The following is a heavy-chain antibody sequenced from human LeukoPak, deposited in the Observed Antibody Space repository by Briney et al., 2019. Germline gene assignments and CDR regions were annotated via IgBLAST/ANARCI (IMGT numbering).Heavy chain of an antibody. V-gene: IGHV4-34*01. CDR2: INHSEST. CDR1: GGPFSGYY. CDR3: ARHDGYSYGYDWFDP. J-gene: IGHJ5*02. D-gene: IGHD5-18*01. Sequence: SETLSLICAVYGGPFSGYYWSWIRQPTGEGREWIGEINHSESTNYNPSLKSRVTIPVDTSKNQFSLKLSSVTAADTAVYYCARHDGYSYGYDWFDPWGQGTLVTVSS.